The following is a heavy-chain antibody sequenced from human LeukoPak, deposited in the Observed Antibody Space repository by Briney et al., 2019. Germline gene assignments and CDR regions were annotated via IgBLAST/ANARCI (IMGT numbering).Heavy chain of an antibody. V-gene: IGHV3-23*01. Sequence: GGSLRLSCAASGFTFSSYAMSWVRQAPGKGLEWVSAISGSGGSTYYADSVKGRFTISRDNSKNTLYLQMNSLRAEDTAVYYCAKHFDYGDYASMDYWGQGTLVTVSS. D-gene: IGHD4-17*01. CDR1: GFTFSSYA. J-gene: IGHJ4*02. CDR2: ISGSGGST. CDR3: AKHFDYGDYASMDY.